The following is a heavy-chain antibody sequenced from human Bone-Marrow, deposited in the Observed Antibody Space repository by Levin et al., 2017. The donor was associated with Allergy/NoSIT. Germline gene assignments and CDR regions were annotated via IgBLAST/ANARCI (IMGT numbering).Heavy chain of an antibody. CDR1: GFSLGTSGVG. CDR3: AHAEYHLGYAMDV. D-gene: IGHD2/OR15-2a*01. J-gene: IGHJ6*02. V-gene: IGHV2-5*01. CDR2: IYWNDDN. Sequence: PTLVKPTQTLTLTCTFSGFSLGTSGVGVAWIRQPPGKALEWLAVIYWNDDNFYNPSLKSRLTITKDTSKNQVFLTMTNMNPVDTATFYCAHAEYHLGYAMDVWGQGTTVTVSS.